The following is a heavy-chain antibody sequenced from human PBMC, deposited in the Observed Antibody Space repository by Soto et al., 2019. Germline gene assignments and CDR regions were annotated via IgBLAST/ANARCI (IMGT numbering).Heavy chain of an antibody. CDR1: GGSFSGYY. V-gene: IGHV4-34*01. J-gene: IGHJ4*02. CDR3: ARTYSSSWSQCDY. Sequence: QVQLQQWGAGLLKPSETLSLTCAVYGGSFSGYYWSWIRQPPGKGREWIGEINQSGTTNYNPSLKMRVTISVDTSKNQFSLKLSSVTAADTAGYYCARTYSSSWSQCDYWGEGTLVTVSS. CDR2: INQSGTT. D-gene: IGHD6-13*01.